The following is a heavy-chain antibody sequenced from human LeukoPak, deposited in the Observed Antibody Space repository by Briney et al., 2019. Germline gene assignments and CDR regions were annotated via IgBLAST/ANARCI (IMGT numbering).Heavy chain of an antibody. CDR3: ARDLPGLEWFGN. CDR2: LIGSGASA. Sequence: GGSLRLSCAASGFTFSHHAMSWVRQAPGKGPEWVSSLIGSGASAYFTDSVKGRFTISRDNSKDTLFLQMDSLRADDTAVYYCARDLPGLEWFGNWGQGVLATVSS. V-gene: IGHV3-23*01. CDR1: GFTFSHHA. J-gene: IGHJ4*02. D-gene: IGHD3-3*01.